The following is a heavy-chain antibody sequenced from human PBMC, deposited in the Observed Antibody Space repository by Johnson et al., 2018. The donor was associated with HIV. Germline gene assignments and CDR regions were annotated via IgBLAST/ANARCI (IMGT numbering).Heavy chain of an antibody. D-gene: IGHD5-12*01. J-gene: IGHJ3*02. Sequence: VQLVESGGGLVQPGGSLRLSCAASGFTVSSNYMSWVRQAPGKGLEWVSVVYRGGSTYYADSVKGRFTVSRDNAKNSLYLQMKSLRAEDTALYYCARFGRGGSHAFDIWGQGTMVTVSS. CDR3: ARFGRGGSHAFDI. CDR2: VYRGGST. V-gene: IGHV3-66*01. CDR1: GFTVSSNY.